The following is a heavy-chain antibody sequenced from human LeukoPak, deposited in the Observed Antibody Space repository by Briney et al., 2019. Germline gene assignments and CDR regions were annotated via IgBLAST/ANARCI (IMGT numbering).Heavy chain of an antibody. J-gene: IGHJ4*02. D-gene: IGHD3-10*01. V-gene: IGHV3-74*01. Sequence: GGSLRLSCAASGFSFSVYWMHWVRQAPGKGPVWVSRIKTDGSITDYADSVKGRFTISRDNAKDTLYLQMNSLRAEDTAVYHCAKVHDSGTYATLDYWGQGTLVTVSS. CDR3: AKVHDSGTYATLDY. CDR1: GFSFSVYW. CDR2: IKTDGSIT.